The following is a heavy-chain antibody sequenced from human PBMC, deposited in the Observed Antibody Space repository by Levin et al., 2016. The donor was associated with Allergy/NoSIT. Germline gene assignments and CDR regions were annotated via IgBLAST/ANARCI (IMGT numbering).Heavy chain of an antibody. CDR2: IYSGGST. J-gene: IGHJ6*02. V-gene: IGHV3-66*01. CDR1: GFTVSSNY. Sequence: GESLKISCAASGFTVSSNYMSWVRQAPGKGLEWVSVIYSGGSTYYADSVKGRFTISRDNSKNTLYLQMNSLRAEDTAVYYCARDAPYNWNDSGGYYYYGMDVWGQGTTVTVSS. D-gene: IGHD1-1*01. CDR3: ARDAPYNWNDSGGYYYYGMDV.